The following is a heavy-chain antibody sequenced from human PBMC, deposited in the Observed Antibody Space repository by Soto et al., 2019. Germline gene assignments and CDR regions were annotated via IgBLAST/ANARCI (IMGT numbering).Heavy chain of an antibody. J-gene: IGHJ4*02. V-gene: IGHV4-31*03. Sequence: QVKLQESGPGLVQPAQTLSLSCTVSGGSITSGGIYWSWLRQHPRQGLEWIGYIYHSGSTAYNPSLTGRLTISVDTSKIQFSLSVTSLTVADTAVYYCARFNSRSGTEYFDYWGQGTLVTVSS. CDR3: ARFNSRSGTEYFDY. CDR2: IYHSGST. CDR1: GGSITSGGIY. D-gene: IGHD6-19*01.